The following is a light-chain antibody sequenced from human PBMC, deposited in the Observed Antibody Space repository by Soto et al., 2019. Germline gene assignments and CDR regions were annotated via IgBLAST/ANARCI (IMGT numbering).Light chain of an antibody. CDR3: QQRSSWPLT. CDR2: DAS. CDR1: QSVSSY. Sequence: EIVLTQSPATLSLFPGESATLSCRASQSVSSYLAWYQQKLGQAPRLLIYDASNRATGIPARFSGSGSGTDFTLTISSLEPEDFAVYYCQQRSSWPLTFGGGTKVEFK. V-gene: IGKV3-11*01. J-gene: IGKJ4*01.